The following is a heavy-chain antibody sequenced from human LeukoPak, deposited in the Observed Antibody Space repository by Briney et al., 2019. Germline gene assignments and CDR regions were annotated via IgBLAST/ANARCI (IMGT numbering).Heavy chain of an antibody. D-gene: IGHD6-6*01. CDR1: GFSLSTRGVG. Sequence: SGPTLVKPPQTLTLTCTFSGFSLSTRGVGVGWIRQPPGKALEWLSLIYWDDDKRYSPSLKSRLTITKDNSKNQVVLTMTNMDPVDTATYYCAHTGYSSSSIAFDIWGQGTMVTVSS. CDR3: AHTGYSSSSIAFDI. J-gene: IGHJ3*02. V-gene: IGHV2-5*02. CDR2: IYWDDDK.